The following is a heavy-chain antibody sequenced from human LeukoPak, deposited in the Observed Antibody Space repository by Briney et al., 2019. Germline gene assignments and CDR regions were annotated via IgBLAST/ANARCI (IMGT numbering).Heavy chain of an antibody. CDR2: ISGSGGST. D-gene: IGHD3-16*02. CDR1: GFTFSSYA. Sequence: GGSLRLSCAASGFTFSSYAMSWVRQAPGKGPEWVSAISGSGGSTYYADSVKGRFTISRDNSKNTLYLQMNSLRAEDTAVYYCAKGGYDYVWGSYRYTYYFDYWGQGTLVTVSS. J-gene: IGHJ4*02. CDR3: AKGGYDYVWGSYRYTYYFDY. V-gene: IGHV3-23*01.